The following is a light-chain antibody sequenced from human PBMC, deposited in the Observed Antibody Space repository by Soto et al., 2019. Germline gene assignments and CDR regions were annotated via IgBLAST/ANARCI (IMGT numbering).Light chain of an antibody. Sequence: EIVMPQSPATLSVSPGDRATLSCRASQSVNSKLAWYQQKPGQAPRLLIYGASTRATGIPDKFSGSGSGTEFTLTSSSLESEEFAVEYCQQYNNWPPYTVGQGTKVDIK. CDR3: QQYNNWPPYT. V-gene: IGKV3-15*01. CDR2: GAS. CDR1: QSVNSK. J-gene: IGKJ2*01.